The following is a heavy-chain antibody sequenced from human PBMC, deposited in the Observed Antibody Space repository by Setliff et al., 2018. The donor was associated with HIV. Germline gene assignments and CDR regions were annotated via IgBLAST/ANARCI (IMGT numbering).Heavy chain of an antibody. V-gene: IGHV4-61*05. J-gene: IGHJ4*02. CDR1: GGSASNSRYY. Sequence: SETLSLTCTVSGGSASNSRYYWAWIRQPPGKGLEWIGHIYTSGSTNYNPSLKSRVTISVDTSTNQFSLKLSSVTAADTAVYYCARGRRSSGWYVYHWGQGTLVTVSS. D-gene: IGHD6-19*01. CDR3: ARGRRSSGWYVYH. CDR2: IYTSGST.